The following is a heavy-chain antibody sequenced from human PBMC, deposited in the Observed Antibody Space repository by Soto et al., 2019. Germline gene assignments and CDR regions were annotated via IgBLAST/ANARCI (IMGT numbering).Heavy chain of an antibody. Sequence: SETLSLTGTVSGGSISTSSLYWGWIRQPPGKGLEWLGSIFYSGSTFYNPALKSRVTFSVDTSKNHFSLNLSPVTAADTAVYYCARKKIPIIAVLSAFDHLGQGNRVTVSS. V-gene: IGHV4-39*02. D-gene: IGHD6-19*01. CDR3: ARKKIPIIAVLSAFDH. CDR1: GGSISTSSLY. CDR2: IFYSGST. J-gene: IGHJ5*02.